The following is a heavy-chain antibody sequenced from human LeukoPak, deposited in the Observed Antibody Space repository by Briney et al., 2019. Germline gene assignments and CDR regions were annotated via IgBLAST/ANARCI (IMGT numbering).Heavy chain of an antibody. CDR2: IYHSGST. CDR1: GGSISSYY. V-gene: IGHV4-59*12. J-gene: IGHJ4*02. D-gene: IGHD6-19*01. Sequence: SETLSLTCTVSGGSISSYYWSWIRQPPGRGLEWIGYIYHSGSTYYNPSLKSRVTISVDRSTNQFSLKLSSVTAADTAVYYCARGIAVAGFFDYWGQGTLVTVSS. CDR3: ARGIAVAGFFDY.